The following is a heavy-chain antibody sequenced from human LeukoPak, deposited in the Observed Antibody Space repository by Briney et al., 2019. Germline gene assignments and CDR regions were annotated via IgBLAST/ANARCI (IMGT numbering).Heavy chain of an antibody. CDR1: GGSIRSSYYY. CDR3: ARDGGRYYDSSEGWFDP. Sequence: SETLSLTCTVSGGSIRSSYYYWSWIRQPPGKGLEWIGYIYYSGSTNYNPSLKSRVTISVDTSKNQFSLELSSVTAADTAVYYCARDGGRYYDSSEGWFDPWGQGALVTVSS. D-gene: IGHD3-22*01. J-gene: IGHJ5*02. CDR2: IYYSGST. V-gene: IGHV4-61*01.